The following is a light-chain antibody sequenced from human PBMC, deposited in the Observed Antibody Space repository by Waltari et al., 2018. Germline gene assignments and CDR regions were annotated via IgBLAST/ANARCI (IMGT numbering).Light chain of an antibody. CDR1: ELGDQY. J-gene: IGLJ2*01. V-gene: IGLV3-1*01. CDR2: QDG. Sequence: SYELTQPPSVSVSPRQTASITCPGDELGDQYVCWYQQKPGQSPMLVIYQDGERPSGIPERFSGSNSGNTATLTISGTQAMDEADYYCQAWDTSTVVFGGGTELTVL. CDR3: QAWDTSTVV.